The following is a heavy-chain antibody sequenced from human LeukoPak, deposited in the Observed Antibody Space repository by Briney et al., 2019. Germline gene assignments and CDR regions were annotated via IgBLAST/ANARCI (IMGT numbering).Heavy chain of an antibody. CDR3: ARDQYYYDSSGYYRFDY. Sequence: SETLSLTCTVSGGPISSYYWSWIRQPAGKGLEWIGRMHTSGITNYNPSLKSRVTMSGDTSKNQISLKLRSVTAADTAVYYCARDQYYYDSSGYYRFDYWGQGTLVTVSS. CDR1: GGPISSYY. CDR2: MHTSGIT. D-gene: IGHD3-22*01. J-gene: IGHJ4*02. V-gene: IGHV4-4*07.